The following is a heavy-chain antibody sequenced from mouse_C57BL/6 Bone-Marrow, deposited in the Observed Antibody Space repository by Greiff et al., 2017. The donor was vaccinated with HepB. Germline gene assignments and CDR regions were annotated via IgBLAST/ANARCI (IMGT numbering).Heavy chain of an antibody. CDR2: ISDGGSYT. Sequence: EVQGVESGGGLVKPGGSLKLSCAASGFTFSSYAMSWVRQTPEKRLEWVATISDGGSYTYYPDNVKGRFTISRDNAKNNLYLQMSHLKSEDTAMYYCARDHGRGFAYWGQGTLVTVSA. J-gene: IGHJ3*01. CDR1: GFTFSSYA. V-gene: IGHV5-4*01. D-gene: IGHD1-1*01. CDR3: ARDHGRGFAY.